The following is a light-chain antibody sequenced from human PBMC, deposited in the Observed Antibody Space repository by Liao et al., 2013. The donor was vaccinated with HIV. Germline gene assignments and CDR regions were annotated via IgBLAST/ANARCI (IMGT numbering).Light chain of an antibody. Sequence: YVLTQPPSVSAAPGETARITCGENNIGSKSVHWYQLKPGQAPVLVIYYDTDRPTGIPERFSGSNSGSTATLTITRVEAGDEADYYCQVWDSSSDHGVFGGGTKLTVL. J-gene: IGLJ3*02. CDR1: NIGSKS. CDR3: QVWDSSSDHGV. V-gene: IGLV3-21*01. CDR2: YDT.